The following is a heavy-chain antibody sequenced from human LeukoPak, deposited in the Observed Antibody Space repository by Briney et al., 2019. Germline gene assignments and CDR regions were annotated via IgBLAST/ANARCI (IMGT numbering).Heavy chain of an antibody. V-gene: IGHV6-1*01. Sequence: SQTLSLTCVISRDSVSSNSGAWNWIRQSPSRGLEWLGRTYYTSKWYNDYALFVKGRITINPDTSKNQFSLQLNSVTPEDTAVYYCARNPHYYYYGIDVWGQGTTVTVSS. CDR2: TYYTSKWYN. CDR1: RDSVSSNSGA. J-gene: IGHJ6*02. CDR3: ARNPHYYYYGIDV.